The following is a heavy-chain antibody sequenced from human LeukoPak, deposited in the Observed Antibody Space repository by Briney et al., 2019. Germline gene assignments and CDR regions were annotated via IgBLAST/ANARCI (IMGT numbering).Heavy chain of an antibody. V-gene: IGHV3-30-3*01. CDR1: GFTFSSYA. Sequence: PGGSLRLSCAASGFTFSSYAMHWVRQAPGKGLECVAVISYDGSNKYYADSVKGRFTISRDNSKNTLYLQMNSLRAEDTAVYYCASDGSSGWDYYYYGMDVWGQGTTVTVSS. CDR2: ISYDGSNK. J-gene: IGHJ6*02. CDR3: ASDGSSGWDYYYYGMDV. D-gene: IGHD6-19*01.